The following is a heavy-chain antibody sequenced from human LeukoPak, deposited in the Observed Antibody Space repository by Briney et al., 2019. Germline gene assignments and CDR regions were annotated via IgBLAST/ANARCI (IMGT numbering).Heavy chain of an antibody. V-gene: IGHV3-7*01. CDR2: INQGGSDK. J-gene: IGHJ4*02. CDR1: GFTFRGHW. D-gene: IGHD1-14*01. CDR3: TRDRSRAEDD. Sequence: GGSLRLSCAASGFTFRGHWMSLVRQAPGKGLEWVANINQGGSDKYYVDSVKGRFTISRDNANNLLYLQMNSLRGEDTAVYYCTRDRSRAEDDWGQGTLVTVSS.